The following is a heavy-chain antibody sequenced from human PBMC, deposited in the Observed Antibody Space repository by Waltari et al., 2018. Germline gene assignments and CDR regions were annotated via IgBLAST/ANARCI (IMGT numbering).Heavy chain of an antibody. CDR2: IKQDGSEK. CDR3: ARDGDYYATGIDY. V-gene: IGHV3-7*01. J-gene: IGHJ4*02. D-gene: IGHD3-22*01. CDR1: GFTFSSYW. Sequence: EVQLVESGGGLVQPGGSLRLSCAASGFTFSSYWMSWVRQAPGKGLEWVANIKQDGSEKYYVDSVKGRFTISRDNAKNSLYLQMNSLRAEDTAVYYCARDGDYYATGIDYWGQGTLVTVSS.